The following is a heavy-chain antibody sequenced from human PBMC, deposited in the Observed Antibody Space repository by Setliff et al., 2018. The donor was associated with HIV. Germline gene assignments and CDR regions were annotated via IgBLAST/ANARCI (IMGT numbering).Heavy chain of an antibody. Sequence: SETLSLTCTLYGAPFSGYFWSWIRQPPGKGLEWIGEINHAGSTNFNPSLKGRVTISVDMSKRQFSLHLTSVTAADTAVYYCATLSGPVDHWGQGTLVTVSS. D-gene: IGHD3-3*01. CDR2: INHAGST. CDR1: GAPFSGYF. J-gene: IGHJ4*02. V-gene: IGHV4-34*01. CDR3: ATLSGPVDH.